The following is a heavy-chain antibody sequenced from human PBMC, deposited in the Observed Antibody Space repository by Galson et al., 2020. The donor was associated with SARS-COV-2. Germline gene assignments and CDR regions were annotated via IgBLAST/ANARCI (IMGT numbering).Heavy chain of an antibody. Sequence: TGRSLRLSCAASGSTFSSYAMHWVRQAPGKGLEWVAVISYDGSHKYYTDSVTGRFTISRDNSKNTRYLQMNSLRAEDTAVYYCARDGITILGVVFSADFDYWGQGTLVTVSS. CDR1: GSTFSSYA. J-gene: IGHJ4*02. CDR3: ARDGITILGVVFSADFDY. D-gene: IGHD3-3*01. CDR2: ISYDGSHK. V-gene: IGHV3-30-3*01.